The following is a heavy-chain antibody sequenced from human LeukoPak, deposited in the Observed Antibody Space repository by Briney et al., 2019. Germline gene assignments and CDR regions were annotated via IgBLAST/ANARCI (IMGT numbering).Heavy chain of an antibody. CDR1: GGTFSSYA. V-gene: IGHV1-18*01. Sequence: ASVKVSCKASGGTFSSYAISWVRQAPGQGLEWMGWSSAYNGNRRYAQNVQGRVTMTVDTSTDTAYMELRSLRSDDTAMYYCARDLGEDTTMIFFDFWGQGTLVTVSS. CDR3: ARDLGEDTTMIFFDF. D-gene: IGHD5-18*01. CDR2: SSAYNGNR. J-gene: IGHJ4*02.